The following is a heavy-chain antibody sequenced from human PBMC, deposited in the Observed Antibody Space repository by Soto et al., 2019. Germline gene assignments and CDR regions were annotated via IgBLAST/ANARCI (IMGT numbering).Heavy chain of an antibody. CDR1: GGSISSFAYY. D-gene: IGHD6-19*01. J-gene: IGHJ5*02. CDR3: ARVAGSGWYDA. CDR2: VYYNENT. V-gene: IGHV4-39*07. Sequence: SETLSLTCTVSGGSISSFAYYWGWIRQPPGKGLEWIGTVYYNENTYYDPSLKSRVTISLDLSKNQFSLNLNSVTAADTAVYYCARVAGSGWYDAWGQGTLVTVSS.